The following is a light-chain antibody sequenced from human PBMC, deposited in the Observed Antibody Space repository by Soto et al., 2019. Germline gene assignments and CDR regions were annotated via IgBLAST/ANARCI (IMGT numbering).Light chain of an antibody. CDR2: EVS. Sequence: QSALTQPASVSASPGQSITISCAGTSSDVGGWPHVSWYQQHPGKAPKLVIYEVSKRPSGVPDRFSGSKSGNTASLTVSGLQAADEADYYCSSFAGSPVVFGGGTKLTVL. CDR1: SSDVGGWPH. CDR3: SSFAGSPVV. J-gene: IGLJ2*01. V-gene: IGLV2-8*01.